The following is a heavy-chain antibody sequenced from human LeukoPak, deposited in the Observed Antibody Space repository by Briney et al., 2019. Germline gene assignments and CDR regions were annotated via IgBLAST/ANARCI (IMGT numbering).Heavy chain of an antibody. CDR2: IYTSGDT. CDR3: ASGDYGAGSPVMRY. J-gene: IGHJ4*01. D-gene: IGHD3-10*01. Sequence: SGTLSLTCTVSGVSFTRGGYSWAWIRQPVGKGLDWSVRIYTSGDTKYHPSLKSRVTISVGASNNQFSLRLTSVTAADTAVYYCASGDYGAGSPVMRYWGHGTLVIVSS. CDR1: GVSFTRGGYS. V-gene: IGHV4-61*02.